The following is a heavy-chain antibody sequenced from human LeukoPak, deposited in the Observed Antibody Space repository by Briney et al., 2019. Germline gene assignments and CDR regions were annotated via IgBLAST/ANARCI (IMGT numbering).Heavy chain of an antibody. J-gene: IGHJ4*02. D-gene: IGHD1-26*01. CDR2: IYYSGST. V-gene: IGHV4-59*01. CDR3: ARAVVGATKGGLDY. Sequence: KPSETLSLTCTVSGGSISSYYWSWIRQPPGKGLEWIGYIYYSGSTNYNPSLKSRVTISVDTSKNQFSLKLSSVTAADTAVYYCARAVVGATKGGLDYWGQGTLVTVSS. CDR1: GGSISSYY.